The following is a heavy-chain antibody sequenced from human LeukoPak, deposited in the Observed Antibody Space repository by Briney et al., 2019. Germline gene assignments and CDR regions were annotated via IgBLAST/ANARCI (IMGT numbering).Heavy chain of an antibody. D-gene: IGHD3-22*01. V-gene: IGHV3-7*01. CDR2: IKQDGSEK. Sequence: GGSLRLSCAASGFTFSSYWMSWVRQAPGKGLEWVANIKQDGSEKYYVDSVKGRFTISRDNAKNSLYLLMNSLRAEDTAVYYCAREASYYDSSGYYYASAFDIWGQGTMVTVSS. J-gene: IGHJ3*02. CDR3: AREASYYDSSGYYYASAFDI. CDR1: GFTFSSYW.